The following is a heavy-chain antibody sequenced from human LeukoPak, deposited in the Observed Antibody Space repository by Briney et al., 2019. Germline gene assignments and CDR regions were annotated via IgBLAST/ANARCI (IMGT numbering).Heavy chain of an antibody. CDR2: INAGNGKS. Sequence: ASVKVSCKASGYTFSSYTIHWVRQAPGQRPEWMGWINAGNGKSKFSQKFQGRVIITRDASASTAYMELSSLRSEDTAVYFCARGGGLDVWGQGATVTVSS. J-gene: IGHJ6*02. CDR3: ARGGGLDV. CDR1: GYTFSSYT. V-gene: IGHV1-3*01. D-gene: IGHD3-16*01.